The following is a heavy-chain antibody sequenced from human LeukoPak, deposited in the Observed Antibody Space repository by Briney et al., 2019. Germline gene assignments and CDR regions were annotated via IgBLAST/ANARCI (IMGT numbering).Heavy chain of an antibody. Sequence: PGGSLRLSCAASGFTFSDYYMSWIRQAPGKGLEWVSYISSSGSTIYYADSVKGGFTISRDNAKNSLYLQMNSLRAEDTAVYYCARDGESGVKVPAANWFDPWGQGTLVTVSS. J-gene: IGHJ5*02. CDR1: GFTFSDYY. CDR3: ARDGESGVKVPAANWFDP. CDR2: ISSSGSTI. D-gene: IGHD2-2*01. V-gene: IGHV3-11*04.